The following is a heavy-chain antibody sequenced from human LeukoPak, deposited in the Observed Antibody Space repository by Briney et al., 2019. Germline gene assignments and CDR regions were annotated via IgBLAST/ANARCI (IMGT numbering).Heavy chain of an antibody. CDR1: GFTFSSYE. Sequence: GGSLRLSCAASGFTFSSYEMNWVRQTPGKGLEWVSYISSSGDAIYYADSVKGRFTLSRDNAKNSLYLQMDGLRAEDTAVYYCARGRYGAGSYYVYWGQGTLVTVSS. V-gene: IGHV3-48*03. CDR2: ISSSGDAI. D-gene: IGHD3-10*01. CDR3: ARGRYGAGSYYVY. J-gene: IGHJ4*02.